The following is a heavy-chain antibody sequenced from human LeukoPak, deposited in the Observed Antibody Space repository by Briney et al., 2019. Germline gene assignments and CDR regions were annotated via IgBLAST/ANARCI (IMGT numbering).Heavy chain of an antibody. J-gene: IGHJ4*02. Sequence: GESLKISCKGSGYSLTRYWIGWVRQMPGKGLEWMGIINFGDSDTRYSPSFQGQVTISADKSISTAYLQWSSLKASDTAMYYCARLEDSSSWFSDDYWGQGTLVTVSS. CDR1: GYSLTRYW. D-gene: IGHD6-13*01. CDR2: INFGDSDT. V-gene: IGHV5-51*01. CDR3: ARLEDSSSWFSDDY.